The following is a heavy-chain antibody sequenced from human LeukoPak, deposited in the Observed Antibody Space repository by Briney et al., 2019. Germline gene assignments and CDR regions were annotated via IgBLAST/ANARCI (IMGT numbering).Heavy chain of an antibody. Sequence: GGSLRLSCAASGFTFSSYAVSWVRQAPGKGLEWVSAISGSGGSTYYADSVKGRFTISRDNSKNTLYLQMNSLRAEDTAVYYCAKDQPHDFWSGYYTGDFDYWGQGTLVTVSS. CDR2: ISGSGGST. CDR3: AKDQPHDFWSGYYTGDFDY. J-gene: IGHJ4*02. CDR1: GFTFSSYA. V-gene: IGHV3-23*01. D-gene: IGHD3-3*01.